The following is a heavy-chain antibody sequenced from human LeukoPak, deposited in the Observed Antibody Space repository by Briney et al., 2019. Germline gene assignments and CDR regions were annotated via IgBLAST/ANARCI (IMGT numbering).Heavy chain of an antibody. CDR2: INHSGST. CDR1: GGSFSGYY. D-gene: IGHD4-23*01. CDR3: ARGRGGNSGDN. J-gene: IGHJ4*02. V-gene: IGHV4-34*01. Sequence: SETLSLTCAVYGGSFSGYYWSWIRQPPGKGLEWVGEINHSGSTNYNPSLKSRVSISLDTSKNQFSLKLTSVTAADTAVYYCARGRGGNSGDNWGQGALVTVSS.